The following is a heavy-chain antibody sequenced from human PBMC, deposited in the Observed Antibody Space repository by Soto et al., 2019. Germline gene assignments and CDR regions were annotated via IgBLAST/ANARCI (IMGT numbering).Heavy chain of an antibody. Sequence: PXGALRLSCAAAGVSFSNYGMHWVRQAPGKGLEWVAVISYDGSSKYHADSVKGRFTISRDNSKNTLHLQMNSLRAEDTAVYYCSKDRRGGRAVLDYWGQGTPVTVSS. CDR3: SKDRRGGRAVLDY. D-gene: IGHD2-8*01. V-gene: IGHV3-30*18. CDR2: ISYDGSSK. J-gene: IGHJ4*02. CDR1: GVSFSNYG.